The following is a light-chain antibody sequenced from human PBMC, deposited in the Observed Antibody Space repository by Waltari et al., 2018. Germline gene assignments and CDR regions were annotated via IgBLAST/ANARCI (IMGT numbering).Light chain of an antibody. J-gene: IGLJ2*01. V-gene: IGLV2-23*02. CDR1: SSDVGSYNL. CDR3: CSYTVSDVV. Sequence: QSALTQPASVSGSPGQSITISCTGTSSDVGSYNLVSWYQQHPGKAPKLIIYEVTKRPSGVSNRFSGSNSGNTASLTISGRQAEDEGDYYCCSYTVSDVVFGGGTKLTVL. CDR2: EVT.